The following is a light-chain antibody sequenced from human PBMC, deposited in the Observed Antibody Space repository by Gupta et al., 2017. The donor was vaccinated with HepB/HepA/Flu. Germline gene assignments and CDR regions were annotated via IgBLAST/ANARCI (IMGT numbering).Light chain of an antibody. V-gene: IGKV1-12*01. J-gene: IGKJ4*01. CDR1: QGISSL. CDR2: AAS. CDR3: QQTNSFPLT. Sequence: DILMTQSPSSVSASVGDRVTITCRASQGISSLLAWYQQKPGKAPNLLIYAASSLQSGVPSRFSGSGSGTDFTLTISSLQPEDFATYYCQQTNSFPLTFGGGTKVEIK.